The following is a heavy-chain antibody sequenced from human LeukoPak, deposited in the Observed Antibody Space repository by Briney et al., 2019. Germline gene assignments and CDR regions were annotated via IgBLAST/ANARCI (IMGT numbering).Heavy chain of an antibody. V-gene: IGHV4-39*01. CDR2: IYYTGIT. Sequence: SETLSLTCTVSGDSISSTTYNWGWTRQPPGKGLEWIGSIYYTGITYYNPSLKSRVTMSVDTSENQFSLNLNSVTAADTAVYYCARGFRYCSGGSCYPGVNWFDPWGQGTLVTVSS. J-gene: IGHJ5*02. CDR1: GDSISSTTYN. CDR3: ARGFRYCSGGSCYPGVNWFDP. D-gene: IGHD2-15*01.